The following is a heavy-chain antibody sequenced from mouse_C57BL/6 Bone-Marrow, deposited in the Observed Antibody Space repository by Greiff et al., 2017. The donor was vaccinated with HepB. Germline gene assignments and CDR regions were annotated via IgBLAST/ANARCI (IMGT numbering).Heavy chain of an antibody. V-gene: IGHV5-6*02. Sequence: EVKLVESGGDLVKPGGSLKLSCAASGFTFSSYGMSWVRQTPDKRLEWVATISSGGSYTYYPDSVKGRFTISRDNAKNTLYLQMSSLKSEDTAMYYCASDGRYFDVWGTGTTVTVSS. CDR2: ISSGGSYT. CDR1: GFTFSSYG. CDR3: ASDGRYFDV. D-gene: IGHD2-3*01. J-gene: IGHJ1*03.